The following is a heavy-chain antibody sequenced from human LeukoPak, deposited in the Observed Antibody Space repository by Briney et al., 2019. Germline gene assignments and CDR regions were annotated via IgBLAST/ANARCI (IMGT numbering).Heavy chain of an antibody. Sequence: TASETLSLTCAVSGYSISSGYYWGWIRQPPGKGLEWIGSIYHSGSTYYNPSLKSRVTISVDTSKNQFSLKLSSVTAADTAVYYCARLGYSGYAYYMDVWGKGTTVTVSS. CDR3: ARLGYSGYAYYMDV. V-gene: IGHV4-38-2*01. CDR1: GYSISSGYY. J-gene: IGHJ6*03. D-gene: IGHD5-12*01. CDR2: IYHSGST.